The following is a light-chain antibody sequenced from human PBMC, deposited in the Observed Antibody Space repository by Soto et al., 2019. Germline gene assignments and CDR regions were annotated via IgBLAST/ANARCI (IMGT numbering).Light chain of an antibody. CDR1: QAIRTE. CDR3: LQDFKYPRT. J-gene: IGKJ1*01. Sequence: AIQMTQSPSSLSASVGDRVTITCRASQAIRTELGWYQQKPGKAPRLLIYGTFSIQSGVPSRFSGSGSGTDFTLTISSLQPDDFATYYCLQDFKYPRTFGQGTKVEVK. CDR2: GTF. V-gene: IGKV1-6*01.